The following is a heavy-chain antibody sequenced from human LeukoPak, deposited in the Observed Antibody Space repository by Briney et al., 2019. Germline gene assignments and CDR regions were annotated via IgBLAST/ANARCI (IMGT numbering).Heavy chain of an antibody. CDR1: GFTFSNHN. D-gene: IGHD2/OR15-2a*01. Sequence: GGSLRLSCEASGFTFSNHNMNWVRQAPGKGLEWVSSINSRSNYTYYADSVKGRFTISRDNAKESLYLQMNSLRAEDTALYFCARDKVSVIPALDYWGQGTLVIVSS. J-gene: IGHJ4*02. CDR2: INSRSNYT. CDR3: ARDKVSVIPALDY. V-gene: IGHV3-21*01.